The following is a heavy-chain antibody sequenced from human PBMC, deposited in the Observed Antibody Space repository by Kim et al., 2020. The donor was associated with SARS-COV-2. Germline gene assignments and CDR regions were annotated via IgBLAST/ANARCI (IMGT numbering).Heavy chain of an antibody. Sequence: SETLSLTCTVSGGSISSVYWSWVRQRQGKGLEWVAFVSYDGNTNNNPSLKSRVTISRDTSKNQFSLRVTSVSAADTAVYFCARTAPRRSSTAYYFYGLDVWGQGATVIVSS. CDR1: GGSISSVY. V-gene: IGHV4-59*01. CDR2: VSYDGNT. D-gene: IGHD3-22*01. CDR3: ARTAPRRSSTAYYFYGLDV. J-gene: IGHJ6*02.